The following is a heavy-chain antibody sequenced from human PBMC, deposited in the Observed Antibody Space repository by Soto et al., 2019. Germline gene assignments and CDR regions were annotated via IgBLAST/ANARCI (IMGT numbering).Heavy chain of an antibody. CDR1: VGSISSGGYS. Sequence: SETLSLTCAVSVGSISSGGYSWSWIRQPPGKGLEWIGYIYQSGSTSYSPSLKSRVIISLDKSKNEFSLRLNSVTAADTAVYYCATQNPGSYHFDHWGQGHPVTVSS. CDR3: ATQNPGSYHFDH. V-gene: IGHV4-30-2*01. CDR2: IYQSGST. J-gene: IGHJ4*02. D-gene: IGHD3-10*01.